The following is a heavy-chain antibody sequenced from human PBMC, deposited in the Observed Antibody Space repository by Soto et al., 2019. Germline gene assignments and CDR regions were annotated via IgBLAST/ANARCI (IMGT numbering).Heavy chain of an antibody. CDR1: GFTFRSYW. Sequence: GGSLRLSCAASGFTFRSYWMHWVRQAPGKGLVWVSRINSDGSSTSYADSVKGRFTISRDNAKNTLYLQMNSLRADDTAVYYCARDPQIAARPHYFDYWGQGTLVTVSS. D-gene: IGHD6-6*01. CDR3: ARDPQIAARPHYFDY. J-gene: IGHJ4*02. V-gene: IGHV3-74*01. CDR2: INSDGSST.